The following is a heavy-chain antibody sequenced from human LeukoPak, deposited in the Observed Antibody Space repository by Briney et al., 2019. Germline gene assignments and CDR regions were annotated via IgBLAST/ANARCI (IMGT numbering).Heavy chain of an antibody. Sequence: SSETLSLTCTVSGDSISSGGCYWSWTRQPPGKGLEWIGYIYHSGSTYYNPSLKSRVTISVDRSKNQFSLKLSSVTAADTAVYYCARFSYSSSSGLGDSIGYYWGQGTLVTVSS. D-gene: IGHD6-6*01. CDR1: GDSISSGGCY. CDR3: ARFSYSSSSGLGDSIGYY. V-gene: IGHV4-30-2*01. J-gene: IGHJ4*02. CDR2: IYHSGST.